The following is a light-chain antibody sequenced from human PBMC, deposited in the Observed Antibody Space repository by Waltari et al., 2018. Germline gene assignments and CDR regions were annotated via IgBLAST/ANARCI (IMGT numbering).Light chain of an antibody. CDR2: GAS. CDR1: QSVRSSY. CDR3: QQYGSSPQT. V-gene: IGKV3-20*01. Sequence: EIVLTQSPGTLSLSPGERAPLSCRASQSVRSSYLAWYQQQPGQAPRLLIYGASSRATGIPDRFSGSGSGTDFTLTISRLEPEDFAVYYCQQYGSSPQTFGQGTKGEIK. J-gene: IGKJ1*01.